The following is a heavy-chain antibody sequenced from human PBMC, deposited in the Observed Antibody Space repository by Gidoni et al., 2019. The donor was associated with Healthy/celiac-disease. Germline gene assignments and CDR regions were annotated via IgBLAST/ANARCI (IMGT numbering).Heavy chain of an antibody. CDR1: GGSISSSSYY. Sequence: QLQLQESGPGLVKPSETLSLTCTVSGGSISSSSYYWGWIRQPPGKGMEWIGSFYYSGSTYYNPSLKSRVTISVDTSKNQFSLKLSSVTAADTAVYYCASTLDCGGDCYLGAFDYWGQGTLVTVSS. J-gene: IGHJ4*02. CDR3: ASTLDCGGDCYLGAFDY. D-gene: IGHD2-21*02. CDR2: FYYSGST. V-gene: IGHV4-39*01.